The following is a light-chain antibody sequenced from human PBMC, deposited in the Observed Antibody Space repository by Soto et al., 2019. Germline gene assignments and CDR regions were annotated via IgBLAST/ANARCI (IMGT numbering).Light chain of an antibody. Sequence: EIVLTQSPGTLSLSPGERATLSCRASQSVSSAYLAWYQQKPGQAPRLLIYGASRRAAGIPDRFSGSGSGTDFTLTISSLQSEDFAVYYCQQYNNWRTFGQGTKVDIK. J-gene: IGKJ1*01. CDR1: QSVSSAY. V-gene: IGKV3-20*01. CDR2: GAS. CDR3: QQYNNWRT.